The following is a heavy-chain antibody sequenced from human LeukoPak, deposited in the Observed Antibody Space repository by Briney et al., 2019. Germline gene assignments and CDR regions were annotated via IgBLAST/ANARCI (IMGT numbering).Heavy chain of an antibody. CDR1: GGSISSYY. J-gene: IGHJ4*02. CDR3: ARDPGSYDSSGYYQSDY. D-gene: IGHD3-22*01. V-gene: IGHV4-4*07. CDR2: IYTSGST. Sequence: SETLSLTCTVSGGSISSYYRSWIRQPAGKGPEWIGRIYTSGSTIYNPSLKSRVTMSVDTSKNQFSLKLSSVPAADTAVYYCARDPGSYDSSGYYQSDYWGQGTLVTASS.